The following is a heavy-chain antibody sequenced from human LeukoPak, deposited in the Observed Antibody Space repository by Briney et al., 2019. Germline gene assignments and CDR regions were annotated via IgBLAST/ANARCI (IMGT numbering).Heavy chain of an antibody. CDR1: GYSFTSYW. CDR2: IYPGDSDT. V-gene: IGHV5-51*01. Sequence: GASLQISCQGSGYSFTSYWIGWVRPVPGKGLAWMGIIYPGDSDTRYSPSFQGQVTISADKSISTAYLQWSSLKASDTAMYYCARYYVWGSYRYFDYWGQGTLVTVSS. CDR3: ARYYVWGSYRYFDY. J-gene: IGHJ4*02. D-gene: IGHD3-16*02.